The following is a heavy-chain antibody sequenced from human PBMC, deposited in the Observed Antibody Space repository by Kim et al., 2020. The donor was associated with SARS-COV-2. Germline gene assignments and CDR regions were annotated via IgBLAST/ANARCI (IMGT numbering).Heavy chain of an antibody. V-gene: IGHV6-1*01. J-gene: IGHJ3*02. D-gene: IGHD6-19*01. CDR1: GDSVSSNSAA. CDR2: TYYRSKWYN. Sequence: SQTLSLTCAISGDSVSSNSAAWNWIRQSPSRGLEWLGRTYYRSKWYNDYAVSVKSRITINPDTSKNQFSLQLNSVTPEDTAVYYCARGEGRYSSGWYVAFDIWGQGTMVTVSS. CDR3: ARGEGRYSSGWYVAFDI.